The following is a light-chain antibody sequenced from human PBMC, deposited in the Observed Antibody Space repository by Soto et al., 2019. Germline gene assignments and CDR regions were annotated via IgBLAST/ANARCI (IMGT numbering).Light chain of an antibody. CDR1: SSDVGGYNY. CDR3: SSYEGSCYV. CDR2: EVS. Sequence: QSVLTQPPSASGSPGQSVTISCTGTSSDVGGYNYVSWYQQHPGKAPKLMIYEVSKRPSGVPDRFSGSKSGNTASLTVSGLQAEDEADYYCSSYEGSCYVFGTKTRVTVL. J-gene: IGLJ1*01. V-gene: IGLV2-8*01.